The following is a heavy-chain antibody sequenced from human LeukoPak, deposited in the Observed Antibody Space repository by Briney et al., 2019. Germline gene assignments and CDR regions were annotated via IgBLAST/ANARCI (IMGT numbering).Heavy chain of an antibody. CDR1: GFTFSSYG. V-gene: IGHV3-23*01. J-gene: IGHJ4*02. CDR3: ARDRLGAMLFFDS. Sequence: PGGSLRLSCAASGFTFSSYGMSWVRQAPGKGLEWVSAITGTGHITYYADSVKGRFTISRANSKNTLYLQMNSLRAEDTALYYCARDRLGAMLFFDSWGQGTLVTVSS. D-gene: IGHD3-16*01. CDR2: ITGTGHIT.